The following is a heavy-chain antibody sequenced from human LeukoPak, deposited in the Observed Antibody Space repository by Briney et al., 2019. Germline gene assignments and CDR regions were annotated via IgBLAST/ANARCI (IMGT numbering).Heavy chain of an antibody. J-gene: IGHJ4*02. Sequence: PSETLSLTCTVSGASISSYYWSWIRQPPGKGLEWIGDIYYSGSIKYNPSLKSRVTMSVDTSKNQFSLKLSSVTAADTAVYYCARDLLNEGNHLDYWGQGTLVTVSS. CDR2: IYYSGSI. D-gene: IGHD4-23*01. V-gene: IGHV4-59*12. CDR3: ARDLLNEGNHLDY. CDR1: GASISSYY.